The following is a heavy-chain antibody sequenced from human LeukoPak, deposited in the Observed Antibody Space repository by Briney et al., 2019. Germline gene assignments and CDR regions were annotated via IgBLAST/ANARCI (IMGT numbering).Heavy chain of an antibody. CDR2: IIPIFGTA. Sequence: SVNVSCKASGYTFTSYYMHWVRQAPGQGLEWMGGIIPIFGTANYAQKFQGRVTITADESTSTAYMELSSLRSEDTAVYYCARDRSGSYLPYYFDYWGQGTLVTVSS. J-gene: IGHJ4*02. CDR3: ARDRSGSYLPYYFDY. V-gene: IGHV1-69*13. CDR1: GYTFTSYY. D-gene: IGHD1-26*01.